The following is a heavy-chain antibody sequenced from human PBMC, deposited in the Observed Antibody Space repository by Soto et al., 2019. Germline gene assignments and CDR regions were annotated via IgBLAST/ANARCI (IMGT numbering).Heavy chain of an antibody. V-gene: IGHV1-18*01. CDR3: ARDGALELGDY. J-gene: IGHJ4*02. Sequence: QVQLVQSGAEVKKPGASVKVSCKASGYTFSNYGISWVRQAPGQGLEWMGWISAYNGNTNYAQKRQGRVTMPTDTVTMTADTDLRRLRSDDRAVYYCARDGALELGDYWAQVTLVSESS. D-gene: IGHD1-26*01. CDR2: ISAYNGNT. CDR1: GYTFSNYG.